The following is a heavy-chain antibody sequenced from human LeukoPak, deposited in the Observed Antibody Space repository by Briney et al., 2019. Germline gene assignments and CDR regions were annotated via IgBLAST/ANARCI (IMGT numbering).Heavy chain of an antibody. V-gene: IGHV1-24*01. Sequence: ASVKVSCKVSGYTLTKLSMHWVRQSPGKGLEWMGGFDPEDGETIYAQKFQGRVTMTEDTSTDTAYMELSSLRSEDTAVYYCATGVTYYGSGSHTEFDYWGQGTLVTVSS. J-gene: IGHJ4*02. D-gene: IGHD3-10*01. CDR1: GYTLTKLS. CDR2: FDPEDGET. CDR3: ATGVTYYGSGSHTEFDY.